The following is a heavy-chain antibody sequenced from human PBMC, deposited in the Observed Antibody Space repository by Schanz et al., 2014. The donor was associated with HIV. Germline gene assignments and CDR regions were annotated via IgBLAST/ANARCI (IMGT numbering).Heavy chain of an antibody. V-gene: IGHV1-69*01. Sequence: QVDLEQSGAEVKKPGASVKVSCKASGYNFTSYDIHWVRQAPGQGLEWMGGIIPIFGTANYAQKFQGRVTIIADESTSTAYMELSSLRSADTAVYFCARAAFSSEYYYGMDVWGQGTTVTVSS. CDR3: ARAAFSSEYYYGMDV. J-gene: IGHJ6*02. D-gene: IGHD3-3*02. CDR2: IIPIFGTA. CDR1: GYNFTSYD.